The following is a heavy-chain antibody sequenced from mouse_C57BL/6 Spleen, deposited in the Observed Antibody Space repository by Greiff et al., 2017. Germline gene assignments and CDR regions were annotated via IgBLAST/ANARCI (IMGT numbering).Heavy chain of an antibody. J-gene: IGHJ1*03. V-gene: IGHV2-2*01. CDR3: ASFYYYGWYFDV. CDR1: GFSLTSYG. D-gene: IGHD1-1*01. CDR2: IWSGGST. Sequence: QVQLKESGPGLVQPSQSLSITCTVSGFSLTSYGVHWVRQSPGKGLEWLGVIWSGGSTDYNAAFISRLSISKDNSKSQVFFKMNSLQADDTAIYXCASFYYYGWYFDVWGTGTTVTVSS.